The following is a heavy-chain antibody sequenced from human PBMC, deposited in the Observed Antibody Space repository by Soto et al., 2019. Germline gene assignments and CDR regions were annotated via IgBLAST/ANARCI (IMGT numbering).Heavy chain of an antibody. CDR2: ISGNNGNT. J-gene: IGHJ4*02. Sequence: GSVXVAFKSCVYSFTKYAVSLVLGAAGQGLDGMGWISGNNGNTTYAQKLQGRVTMTTDTSTSTAYMELRSLRSDDSAVYYCETDSFKLIIVATNDFDYWGQGTLVTVSS. V-gene: IGHV1-18*01. CDR3: ETDSFKLIIVATNDFDY. D-gene: IGHD2-21*01. CDR1: VYSFTKYA.